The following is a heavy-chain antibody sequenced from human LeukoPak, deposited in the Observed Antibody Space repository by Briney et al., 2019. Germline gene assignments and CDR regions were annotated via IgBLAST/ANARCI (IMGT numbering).Heavy chain of an antibody. CDR2: IKQDGSEK. V-gene: IGHV3-7*01. D-gene: IGHD3-10*01. Sequence: GGSLRLSCAASGFTFTRYWMSWVRQAPGKGLEWVANIKQDGSEKYYVDSVKGRFTISRDNAKNSLYLQMNSLRAEDTAVYYCASTMYYGSGSYYYMDVWGKGTTVTISS. CDR1: GFTFTRYW. CDR3: ASTMYYGSGSYYYMDV. J-gene: IGHJ6*03.